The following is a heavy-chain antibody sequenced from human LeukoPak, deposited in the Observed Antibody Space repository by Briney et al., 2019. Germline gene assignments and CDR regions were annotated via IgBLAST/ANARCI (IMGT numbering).Heavy chain of an antibody. CDR3: AKGEGSGWYIDY. Sequence: GGSLRLSCAASGFTFSSYGMHWVRQAPGKGLEWVAVIWYDGSNKYYADSVKGRFTISRDNSKNTLYLQMNSLRAEDTAVYYCAKGEGSGWYIDYWGQGTLVTVSS. J-gene: IGHJ4*02. CDR1: GFTFSSYG. V-gene: IGHV3-30*02. CDR2: IWYDGSNK. D-gene: IGHD6-19*01.